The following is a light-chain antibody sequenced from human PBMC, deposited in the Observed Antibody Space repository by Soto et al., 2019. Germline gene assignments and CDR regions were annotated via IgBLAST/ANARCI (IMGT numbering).Light chain of an antibody. J-gene: IGLJ1*01. CDR1: SSDLAIYNY. CDR2: QVT. CDR3: SSYTDSSNYV. Sequence: QSVLTQPASVSGSPGQSITISCTGTSSDLAIYNYVSWYQQQPGKAPKLMIYQVTNRPSGVSNHFSGSRSGNTASLTISGLQAEDEADYYCSSYTDSSNYVFGTGTKVTVL. V-gene: IGLV2-14*01.